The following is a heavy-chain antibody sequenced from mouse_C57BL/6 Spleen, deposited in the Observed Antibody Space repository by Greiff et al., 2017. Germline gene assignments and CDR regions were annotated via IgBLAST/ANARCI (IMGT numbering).Heavy chain of an antibody. CDR2: INPNYGTT. D-gene: IGHD1-1*01. J-gene: IGHJ4*01. Sequence: EVQLQQSGPELVKPGASVKISCKASGYSFTDYNMNWVKQSNGKSLEWIGVINPNYGTTSYNQKFKGKATLTVDQSSSTAYMQLNSLTSEDSAVYYCARSYYYGSSYLYYAMDYWGQGTSVTVSS. CDR1: GYSFTDYN. CDR3: ARSYYYGSSYLYYAMDY. V-gene: IGHV1-39*01.